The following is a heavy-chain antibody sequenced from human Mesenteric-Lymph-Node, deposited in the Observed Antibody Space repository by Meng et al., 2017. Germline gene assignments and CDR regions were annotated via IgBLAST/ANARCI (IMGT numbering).Heavy chain of an antibody. CDR3: AKNGAYALDR. J-gene: IGHJ5*02. CDR2: VLHSGRT. Sequence: QVPLQESGPGLVQPSGTLSLNCPVSGYSISNNNWWSWVRQPPGKGLEWIGEVLHSGRTNYNPSFNSRVTLSVDTSKNQLSLSLTSVTAADTAMYYCAKNGAYALDRWGQGILVTVSS. CDR1: GYSISNNNW. D-gene: IGHD2-8*01. V-gene: IGHV4-4*02.